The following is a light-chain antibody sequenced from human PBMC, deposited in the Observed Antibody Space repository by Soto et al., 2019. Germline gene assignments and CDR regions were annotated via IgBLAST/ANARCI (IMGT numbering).Light chain of an antibody. CDR2: GAS. Sequence: AIPMTQSPSSLSASVGDRVSITCRASQDIRKDLGWYQQKPGKAPKLLIYGASSLRNGVPSRFSGDGSGTDFTLTISSLQPEDFATYYCLQDYNYPYTFGQGTKLDIK. CDR3: LQDYNYPYT. V-gene: IGKV1-6*01. CDR1: QDIRKD. J-gene: IGKJ2*01.